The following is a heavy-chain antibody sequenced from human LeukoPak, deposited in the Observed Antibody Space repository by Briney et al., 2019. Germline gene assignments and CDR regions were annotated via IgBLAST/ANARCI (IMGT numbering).Heavy chain of an antibody. Sequence: SETLSLTCTVSGGSISSYYWSWIRQPPGKGLEWIGEINHSGSTNYNPSLKSRVTISVDTSKNQFSLKLSSLTAADTAVYYCARKSPDTSSYYYEPYYFDYWGQGTLVTVSS. J-gene: IGHJ4*02. V-gene: IGHV4-34*01. CDR1: GGSISSYY. CDR3: ARKSPDTSSYYYEPYYFDY. CDR2: INHSGST. D-gene: IGHD3-22*01.